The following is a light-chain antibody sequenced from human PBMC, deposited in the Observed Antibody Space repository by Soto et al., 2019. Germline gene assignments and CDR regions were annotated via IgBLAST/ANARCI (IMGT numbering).Light chain of an antibody. Sequence: QSALTQPASVSGSPGKSITISCTGTRSDVGSYNLVSWYQQHPGKAPKLMIYEGSKRPSGVSYRFSGSKSGNTASLTISWLLAEDEADYYCCAYAGSSSHVVFGGGTKLTVL. V-gene: IGLV2-23*01. CDR1: RSDVGSYNL. CDR3: CAYAGSSSHVV. J-gene: IGLJ2*01. CDR2: EGS.